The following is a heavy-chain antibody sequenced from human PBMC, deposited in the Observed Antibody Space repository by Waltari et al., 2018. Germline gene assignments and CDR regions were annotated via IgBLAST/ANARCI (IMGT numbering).Heavy chain of an antibody. Sequence: QVQLVQSGAEVKKPGASVKVSCKASGYTFTSYAMHWVRQAPGQRLEWMGWINAGNGNTKYSQEFQGRVTITRDTSASTAYMELSNLRSEDMAVYYCARVSPPYYFDYWGQGTLVTVSS. J-gene: IGHJ4*02. V-gene: IGHV1-3*03. CDR3: ARVSPPYYFDY. CDR1: GYTFTSYA. CDR2: INAGNGNT.